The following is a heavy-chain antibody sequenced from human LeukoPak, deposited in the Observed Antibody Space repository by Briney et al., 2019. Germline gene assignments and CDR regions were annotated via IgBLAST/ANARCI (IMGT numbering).Heavy chain of an antibody. D-gene: IGHD3-22*01. Sequence: PSETLSLTCTVSGGSISSYYWSWIRQPPGKGLEWIGYIYYSGSTNYNPSLKSRVTISVDTSKNQFSLKLSSVTAADTAVYYCARASITMNDAFDIWGQGTMVTVSS. CDR3: ARASITMNDAFDI. CDR1: GGSISSYY. J-gene: IGHJ3*02. V-gene: IGHV4-59*01. CDR2: IYYSGST.